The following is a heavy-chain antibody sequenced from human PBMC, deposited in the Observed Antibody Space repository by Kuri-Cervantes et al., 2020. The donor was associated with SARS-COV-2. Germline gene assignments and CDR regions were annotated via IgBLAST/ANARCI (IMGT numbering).Heavy chain of an antibody. J-gene: IGHJ5*02. Sequence: GGSLRLSCAASGFTFSSYAMHWVRQAPGKGLEWVAVISYDGSNKYYADPVKGRFTISRDNSKNTLYLQMNSLRAEDTAVYYCARDESGYCSGGSCYSGWFDPWGQGTLVTVSS. D-gene: IGHD2-15*01. V-gene: IGHV3-30-3*01. CDR3: ARDESGYCSGGSCYSGWFDP. CDR2: ISYDGSNK. CDR1: GFTFSSYA.